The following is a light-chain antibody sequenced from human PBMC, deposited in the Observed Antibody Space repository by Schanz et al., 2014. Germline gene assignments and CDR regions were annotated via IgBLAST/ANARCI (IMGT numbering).Light chain of an antibody. J-gene: IGKJ2*01. CDR1: QSVSSN. V-gene: IGKV3-15*01. Sequence: EIVMTQSPVTLSVSPGEGATLSCRASQSVSSNLAWYQQKAGQAPRLLIYGASTRATGSPARFSGSGSGTEFTLTISSLQSEDFAVYYCQQYGSSPYTFGLGTRLEIK. CDR3: QQYGSSPYT. CDR2: GAS.